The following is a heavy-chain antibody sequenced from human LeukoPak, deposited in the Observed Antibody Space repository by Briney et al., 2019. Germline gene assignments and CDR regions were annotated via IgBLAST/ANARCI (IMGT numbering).Heavy chain of an antibody. CDR1: GVTFSASA. CDR3: TTLLSGDYGEVGACDI. D-gene: IGHD4-17*01. CDR2: IRSKANNYAT. V-gene: IGHV3-73*01. J-gene: IGHJ3*02. Sequence: GGSLRLSCAASGVTFSASAMHWVRQASGKGLEWVGRIRSKANNYATTYAASVKGRFTISRDDSKNTAYLQVNSLKTEDTAVYYCTTLLSGDYGEVGACDIWGQGTLVTVSS.